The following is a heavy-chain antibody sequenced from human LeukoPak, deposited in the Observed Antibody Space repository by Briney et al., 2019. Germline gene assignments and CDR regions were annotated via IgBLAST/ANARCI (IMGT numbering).Heavy chain of an antibody. D-gene: IGHD4-17*01. CDR3: ARDVLYYADHAFDI. CDR1: GFTFSSYS. J-gene: IGHJ3*02. V-gene: IGHV3-21*01. Sequence: PGGSLRLSCAASGFTFSSYSMNWVRQAPGKGLEWVSSISSSSSYIYYADSVKGRFTISRDNGKNSLYLQMNKLRAEDTAVYYCARDVLYYADHAFDIWGQGTMVTFSS. CDR2: ISSSSSYI.